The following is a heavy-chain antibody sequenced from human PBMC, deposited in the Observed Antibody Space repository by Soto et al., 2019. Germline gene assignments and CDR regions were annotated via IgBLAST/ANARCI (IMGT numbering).Heavy chain of an antibody. CDR2: IIPIFGTA. Sequence: SVKVSCKASGGTFSSYAISWVRQAPGQGLEWMGGIIPIFGTANYAQKFQGRVTITADESTSTAYMELSSLRSEDTAVYYCARESCTNGVCYSRGWFDPWGQGTLVTVSS. V-gene: IGHV1-69*13. J-gene: IGHJ5*02. D-gene: IGHD2-8*01. CDR1: GGTFSSYA. CDR3: ARESCTNGVCYSRGWFDP.